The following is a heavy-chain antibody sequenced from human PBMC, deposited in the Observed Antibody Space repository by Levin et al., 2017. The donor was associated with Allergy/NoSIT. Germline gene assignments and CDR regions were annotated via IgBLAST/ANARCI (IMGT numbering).Heavy chain of an antibody. V-gene: IGHV3-21*01. J-gene: IGHJ3*02. CDR1: GFTFSSYS. Sequence: GESLKISCAASGFTFSSYSMNWVRQAPGKGLEWVSSISSSSSYIYYADSVKGRFTISRDNAKNSLYLQMNSLRAEDTAVYYCARDGEVGATDDAFDIWGQGTMVTVSS. CDR3: ARDGEVGATDDAFDI. CDR2: ISSSSSYI. D-gene: IGHD1-26*01.